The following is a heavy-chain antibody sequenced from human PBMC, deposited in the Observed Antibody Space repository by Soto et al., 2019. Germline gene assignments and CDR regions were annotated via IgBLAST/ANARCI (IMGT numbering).Heavy chain of an antibody. V-gene: IGHV3-30*18. CDR1: GFTFNNYG. CDR3: AKDQGIAASHGID. Sequence: GGSLRLSCAASGFTFNNYGLHRVRQAPGKGLEWVAVVSNDGSDKYYADSVKGRLTISRDNSKNTVYLQMNSLRAEDTAVYYCAKDQGIAASHGIDWGQGTMVTVSS. CDR2: VSNDGSDK. J-gene: IGHJ3*01. D-gene: IGHD6-13*01.